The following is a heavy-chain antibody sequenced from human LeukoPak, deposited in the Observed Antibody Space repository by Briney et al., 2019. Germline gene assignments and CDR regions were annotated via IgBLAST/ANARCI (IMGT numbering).Heavy chain of an antibody. Sequence: SETLSLTCTVSGGSISSSSYYWGWIRQTPGKGLEWIGSIYYSGSTYYNPSLKSRVTISVDTSKNQFSLKLSSVTAADTAVYYCARVGYDWYYYYYMDVWGKGTTVTVSS. CDR2: IYYSGST. D-gene: IGHD3-3*01. V-gene: IGHV4-39*07. CDR1: GGSISSSSYY. CDR3: ARVGYDWYYYYYMDV. J-gene: IGHJ6*03.